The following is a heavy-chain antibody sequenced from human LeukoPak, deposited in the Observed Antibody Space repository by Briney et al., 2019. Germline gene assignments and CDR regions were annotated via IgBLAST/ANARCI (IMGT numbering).Heavy chain of an antibody. V-gene: IGHV3-48*01. CDR2: ISSSSSTI. Sequence: GGSLRLSCAASGFTFSSYSMNWVRQAPGKGLEWVSYISSSSSTIYYADSVKGRFTISRDNSKNTLYLQMNSLRAEDTAVYYCAQRNYYDNILPSYYFDYWGQGTLVTVSS. CDR3: AQRNYYDNILPSYYFDY. D-gene: IGHD3-22*01. J-gene: IGHJ4*02. CDR1: GFTFSSYS.